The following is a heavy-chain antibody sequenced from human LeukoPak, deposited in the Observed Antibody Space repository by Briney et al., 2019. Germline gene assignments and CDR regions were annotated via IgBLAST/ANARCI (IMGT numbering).Heavy chain of an antibody. V-gene: IGHV1-2*02. CDR2: INPNSGDT. J-gene: IGHJ6*03. CDR3: AKLDKQPYYYMDV. CDR1: GYTFTGYY. Sequence: ASVKVSCKASGYTFTGYYIHWVRQAPGQGLEWMGWINPNSGDTNYAPKFQGRVTMTRDTSISTAYMELSRLRSDDTAVYYCAKLDKQPYYYMDVWGKGTTVTVSS. D-gene: IGHD6-13*01.